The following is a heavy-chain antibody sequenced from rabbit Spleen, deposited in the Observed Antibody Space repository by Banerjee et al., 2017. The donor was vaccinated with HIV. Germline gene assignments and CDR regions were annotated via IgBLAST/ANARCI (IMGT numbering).Heavy chain of an antibody. D-gene: IGHD8-1*01. CDR2: IDTGSSGFT. V-gene: IGHV1S40*01. CDR3: ARDTGSSFSSYGMDL. Sequence: QSLGESGGDLVKPGASLTLTCIASGVSFSGNSYMCWVRQAPGKGLEWIVCIDTGSSGFTYFASWAKGRFTISKTSSTTVTLQMTSLTAADTATYFCARDTGSSFSSYGMDLWGQGTLVTVS. CDR1: GVSFSGNSY. J-gene: IGHJ6*01.